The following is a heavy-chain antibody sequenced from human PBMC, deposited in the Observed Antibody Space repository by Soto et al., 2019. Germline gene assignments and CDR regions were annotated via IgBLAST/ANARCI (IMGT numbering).Heavy chain of an antibody. CDR3: ARGVRAGGAFDI. D-gene: IGHD3-10*01. CDR1: GFTFSSYS. CDR2: ISSSSSTI. Sequence: GSLRLSCAASGFTFSSYSMNWVRQAPGKGLEWVSYISSSSSTIYYADSVKDRFTISRDNAKNSLYLQMNSLRAEDTAVYYCARGVRAGGAFDIWGQGTMVTVSS. J-gene: IGHJ3*02. V-gene: IGHV3-48*01.